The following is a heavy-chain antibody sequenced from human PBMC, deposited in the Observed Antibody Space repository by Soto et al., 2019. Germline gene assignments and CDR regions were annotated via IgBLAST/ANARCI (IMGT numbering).Heavy chain of an antibody. CDR1: GDSVSSNSAA. D-gene: IGHD6-13*01. V-gene: IGHV6-1*01. CDR3: ARALPPYSSSWYDAFDI. CDR2: TYYRSKWYN. Sequence: SPTLSLTCAISGDSVSSNSAAWNWIRQSPSRGLEWLGRTYYRSKWYNDYAVSVKSRITINPDTSKNQFSLQLNSVTPEDTAVYYCARALPPYSSSWYDAFDIWGQGTMVTVSS. J-gene: IGHJ3*02.